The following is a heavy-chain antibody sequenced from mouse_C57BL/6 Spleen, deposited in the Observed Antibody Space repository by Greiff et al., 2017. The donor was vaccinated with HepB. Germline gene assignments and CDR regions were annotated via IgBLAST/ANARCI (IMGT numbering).Heavy chain of an antibody. CDR1: GYSITSGYY. CDR2: ISNDGSN. V-gene: IGHV3-6*01. J-gene: IGHJ1*03. Sequence: EVKLQESGPGLVKPSQSLSLTCSVTGYSITSGYYWNWIRQFPGNKLEWMGYISNDGSNNYNPSLKNRIAITRDTSKNQFFLKLNSVTTEDTATYYCARGALRPFDVWGTGTTVTVSS. CDR3: ARGALRPFDV. D-gene: IGHD2-12*01.